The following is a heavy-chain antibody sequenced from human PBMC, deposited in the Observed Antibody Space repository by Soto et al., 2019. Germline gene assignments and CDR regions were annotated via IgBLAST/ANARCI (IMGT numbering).Heavy chain of an antibody. J-gene: IGHJ4*02. V-gene: IGHV1-69*02. CDR3: ALRTGNWNPLAD. Sequence: QVQLVQPGAEVEKPGSSVKVSCKASGGTTSSYTISWVRQSPGQGLEWMGNIVPMINKVDYAQKFQGRVTITADKSTRTVYMELSSLKSDDTAVYFCALRTGNWNPLADWGQGTLVTVSS. D-gene: IGHD1-1*01. CDR2: IVPMINKV. CDR1: GGTTSSYT.